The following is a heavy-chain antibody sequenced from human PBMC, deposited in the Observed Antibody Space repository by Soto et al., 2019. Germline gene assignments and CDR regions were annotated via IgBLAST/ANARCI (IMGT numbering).Heavy chain of an antibody. D-gene: IGHD1-26*01. Sequence: EVQLLESGGGLVQPGESLRLSCAASGFTFSSSAMSWVRQAPRKELEWVSTISGSGGSTFYADSGKGRFTISRDNSNNTLDLQMNSLTAEDTAVYHCAQEQKWDRPHYLDHWGQGTLVAVSS. CDR1: GFTFSSSA. V-gene: IGHV3-23*01. CDR3: AQEQKWDRPHYLDH. CDR2: ISGSGGST. J-gene: IGHJ4*02.